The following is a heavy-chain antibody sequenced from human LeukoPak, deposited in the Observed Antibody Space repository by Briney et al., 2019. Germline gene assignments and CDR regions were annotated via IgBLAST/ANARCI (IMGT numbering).Heavy chain of an antibody. CDR1: LGTLRSYA. CDR2: SLPIFGTA. J-gene: IGHJ4*02. CDR3: ACTYYYDSSGYYPPYFDY. Sequence: GASVKVSRKASLGTLRSYAFSWVRQAPGQGVEGMGGSLPIFGTANYAQKFQGRVTITADESTSTAYMELSSLRSEDTAVYYCACTYYYDSSGYYPPYFDYGGQGTLVTVSS. V-gene: IGHV1-69*13. D-gene: IGHD3-22*01.